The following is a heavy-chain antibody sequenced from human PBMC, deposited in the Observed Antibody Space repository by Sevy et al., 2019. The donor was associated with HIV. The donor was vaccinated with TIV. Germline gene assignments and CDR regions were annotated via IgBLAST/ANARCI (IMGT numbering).Heavy chain of an antibody. V-gene: IGHV3-23*01. Sequence: GGSLRLSCVASGLTFTTTGMSWVRQAPGKGLEWVAGVTSDGATYYADSVRDRFTISRDNSKNTLYLQLNSLRADDTAVFYCAGGDTTMITDLDYWGQGTLVTVSS. CDR1: GLTFTTTG. CDR3: AGGDTTMITDLDY. J-gene: IGHJ4*02. D-gene: IGHD3-16*01. CDR2: VTSDGAT.